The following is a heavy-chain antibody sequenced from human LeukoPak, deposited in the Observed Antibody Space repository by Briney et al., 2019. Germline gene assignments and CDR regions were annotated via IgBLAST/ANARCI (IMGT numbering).Heavy chain of an antibody. V-gene: IGHV5-51*01. Sequence: GESLKISCQGFGYTFSSYWIGWVRQMPGKGLEWMGIIYPGDSDTRYSPSFQGQVTISADKSISTAYLQWSSLKASDTAMYYCARIYGKYFDYWGQGTLVTVSP. CDR1: GYTFSSYW. CDR2: IYPGDSDT. J-gene: IGHJ4*02. CDR3: ARIYGKYFDY. D-gene: IGHD2/OR15-2a*01.